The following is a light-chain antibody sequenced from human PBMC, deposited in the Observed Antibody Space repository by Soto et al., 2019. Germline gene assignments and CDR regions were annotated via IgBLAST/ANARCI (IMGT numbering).Light chain of an antibody. CDR1: QSVSSSY. CDR3: QKYGNCWT. CDR2: GAS. Sequence: ESVFTQSPGPMSLSPGERSTLSCRASQSVSSSYLAWYQQKPGQAPRLLIYGASSRATGIPDRFSGSGSGTDFSLTIRRLEPDDFAVYYCQKYGNCWTFGQGTKVDI. V-gene: IGKV3-20*01. J-gene: IGKJ1*01.